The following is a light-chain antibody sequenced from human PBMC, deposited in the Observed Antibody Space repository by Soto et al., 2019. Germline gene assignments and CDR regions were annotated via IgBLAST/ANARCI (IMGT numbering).Light chain of an antibody. CDR3: SSYTTSNTDV. J-gene: IGLJ1*01. CDR1: SSDIGVYNN. CDR2: EVN. V-gene: IGLV2-14*01. Sequence: QSALTQPASVSGSPGQSITFSCTGTSSDIGVYNNVSWYQQHPGKAPKLMIYEVNNRPSGVSNRFSGSKSGNTASLTISGLQAEDEADYYCSSYTTSNTDVFGTGTKVTVL.